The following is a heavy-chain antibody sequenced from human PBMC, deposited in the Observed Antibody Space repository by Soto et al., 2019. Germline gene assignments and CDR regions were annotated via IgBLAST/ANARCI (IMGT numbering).Heavy chain of an antibody. Sequence: QVQLQESGPGLVKPSGTLSLTCAVSGGSISSSNWWSWVRQPPGKGLEWIGEIYHSGSTNYNPSLTSRVTISVDKSKNQFSLKLSSVTAADTAVYYCARAKYRSDSSGYLPPYYFAYWGQGTLVTVSS. CDR3: ARAKYRSDSSGYLPPYYFAY. J-gene: IGHJ4*02. CDR1: GGSISSSNW. D-gene: IGHD3-22*01. V-gene: IGHV4-4*02. CDR2: IYHSGST.